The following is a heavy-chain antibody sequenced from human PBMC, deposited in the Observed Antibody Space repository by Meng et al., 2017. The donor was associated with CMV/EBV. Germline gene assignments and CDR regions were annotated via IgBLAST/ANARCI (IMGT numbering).Heavy chain of an antibody. D-gene: IGHD3-10*01. CDR1: GFTFSNAW. CDR3: TTGVVYYYYYGMDV. Sequence: GESLKISCAASGFTFSNAWMSWVRQAPGKGLEWVGRIKSKTDGGTTDYAAPVKGRFTISRDDSKNTLYLQMNSLKTEGTAVYYCTTGVVYYYYYGMDVWGQGTTVTVSS. V-gene: IGHV3-15*01. CDR2: IKSKTDGGTT. J-gene: IGHJ6*02.